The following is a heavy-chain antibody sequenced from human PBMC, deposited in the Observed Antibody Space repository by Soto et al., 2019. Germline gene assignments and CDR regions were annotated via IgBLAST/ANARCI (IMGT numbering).Heavy chain of an antibody. J-gene: IGHJ6*02. Sequence: PSETLSLTCTVSGGSISSGDYYWSWIRQPPGKGLEWIGYIYYSGSTYYNPSLKSRVTISVDTSKNQFSLKLSSVTAADTAVYYCARVSVTVDYYYGMDVWGQGTTVIV. V-gene: IGHV4-30-4*01. D-gene: IGHD2-21*02. CDR1: GGSISSGDYY. CDR3: ARVSVTVDYYYGMDV. CDR2: IYYSGST.